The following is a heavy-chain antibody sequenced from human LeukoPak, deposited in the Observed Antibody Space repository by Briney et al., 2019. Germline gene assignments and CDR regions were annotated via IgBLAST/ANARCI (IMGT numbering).Heavy chain of an antibody. CDR2: VGGGGDIP. Sequence: GGSLRLSCAASGFTFSSYAMSWVGQAQGKGLEGVSGVGGGGDIPYYADSVKGRFPISRDNSKNTLYLQVNSPRADDTAVYYCAKGYGSGTHSGDWVGVYWGQGTLVTVSS. D-gene: IGHD3-10*01. V-gene: IGHV3-23*01. CDR3: AKGYGSGTHSGDWVGVY. J-gene: IGHJ4*02. CDR1: GFTFSSYA.